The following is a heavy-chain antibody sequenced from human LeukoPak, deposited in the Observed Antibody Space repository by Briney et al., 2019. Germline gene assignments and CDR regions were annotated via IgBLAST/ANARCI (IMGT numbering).Heavy chain of an antibody. CDR1: GGSFSGYY. J-gene: IGHJ6*02. Sequence: SETLSLTCAVYGGSFSGYYWSWIRQPPGKGLEWIGEINHSGSTNYNPSLKSRVTISVDTSKNQFSLKLSSVTAADKAVYYCARSIGCSSTSCYAYYYYYGMDVWGQGTTVTVSS. CDR3: ARSIGCSSTSCYAYYYYYGMDV. D-gene: IGHD2-2*01. CDR2: INHSGST. V-gene: IGHV4-34*01.